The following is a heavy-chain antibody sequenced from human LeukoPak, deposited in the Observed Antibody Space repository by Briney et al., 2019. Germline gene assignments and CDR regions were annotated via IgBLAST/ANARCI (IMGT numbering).Heavy chain of an antibody. V-gene: IGHV4-30-4*01. Sequence: SQTLSLTCTVSGGSISSGDYYWSWIRQPPGKGLEWIGHIFYSGSTYYNPSLMRRLTISVDTSKNQFSLKLSSVTPADTAVYYCARDGDFWSGAYYFDYWGQGTLVTVSS. CDR2: IFYSGST. D-gene: IGHD3-3*01. CDR1: GGSISSGDYY. CDR3: ARDGDFWSGAYYFDY. J-gene: IGHJ4*02.